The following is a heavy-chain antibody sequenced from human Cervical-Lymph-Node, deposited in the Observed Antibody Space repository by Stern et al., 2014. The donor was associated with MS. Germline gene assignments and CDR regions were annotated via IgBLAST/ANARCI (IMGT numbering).Heavy chain of an antibody. CDR3: ARGWDVGDDY. CDR1: GYSFISYW. V-gene: IGHV5-51*01. J-gene: IGHJ4*02. CDR2: LSPGDSDT. D-gene: IGHD1-26*01. Sequence: VQLVQSGAEVKKPGESLKISCKASGYSFISYWIGWVRQMPGEGLEWMGVLSPGDSDTRYSPSFQGQITISADKSISTAYLQWNSLKASDTAVYYCARGWDVGDDYWGQGTLVTVSS.